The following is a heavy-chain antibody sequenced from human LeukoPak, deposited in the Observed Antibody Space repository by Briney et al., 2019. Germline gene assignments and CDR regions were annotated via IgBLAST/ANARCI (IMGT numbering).Heavy chain of an antibody. V-gene: IGHV4-39*01. Sequence: SETLSLTCTVSGDSISSSSYYWGWIRQAPGKGLEWIGTIYYSGSTYYNPSLKSRVTISVDTSKNQFSLKLSSVTAADTAVYYCARGRGYSSQGIYYYYYYMDVWGKGTTITVSS. CDR3: ARGRGYSSQGIYYYYYYMDV. D-gene: IGHD6-13*01. J-gene: IGHJ6*03. CDR1: GDSISSSSYY. CDR2: IYYSGST.